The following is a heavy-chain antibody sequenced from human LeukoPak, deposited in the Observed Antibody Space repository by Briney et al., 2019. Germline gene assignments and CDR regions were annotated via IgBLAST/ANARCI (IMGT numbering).Heavy chain of an antibody. CDR2: IWYDGSNK. Sequence: GRSLRLSCAASGFTFSSYGMHWVRQAPGKGLEWVAVIWYDGSNKYYADSVKGRFTISRDNSKNTLYLQMNSLRAEDTAVYYCARDLVAGYFDYWGQGTLVTVSS. CDR3: ARDLVAGYFDY. V-gene: IGHV3-33*01. D-gene: IGHD6-19*01. J-gene: IGHJ4*02. CDR1: GFTFSSYG.